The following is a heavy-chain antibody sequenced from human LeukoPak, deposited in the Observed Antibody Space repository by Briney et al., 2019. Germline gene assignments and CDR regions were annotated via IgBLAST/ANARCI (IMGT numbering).Heavy chain of an antibody. CDR3: ARRFAPSRNDAFDI. J-gene: IGHJ3*02. CDR2: IYYSGST. V-gene: IGHV4-39*01. Sequence: SETLSLTCTVSGGSVRSGSYYWSWIRQPPGKGLEWIGTIYYSGSTYYNPSLKSRVTISVDTSKNQFSLKLSSVTASDTAVYYCARRFAPSRNDAFDIWGQGTMVTVSS. D-gene: IGHD3-10*01. CDR1: GGSVRSGSYY.